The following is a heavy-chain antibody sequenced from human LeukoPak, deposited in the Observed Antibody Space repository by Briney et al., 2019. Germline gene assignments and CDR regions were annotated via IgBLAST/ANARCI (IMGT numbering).Heavy chain of an antibody. J-gene: IGHJ6*02. Sequence: SETLSLTCTVSGGSISSGGYYWSWIRQHPGKGLEWIGYIYYSGSTYYNPSLKSRVTISVDTSKNQFSLKLSSVTAADTAVYYCSGAGKYYYYGMDVWGQGTTVTVSS. D-gene: IGHD4-17*01. V-gene: IGHV4-31*03. CDR1: GGSISSGGYY. CDR3: SGAGKYYYYGMDV. CDR2: IYYSGST.